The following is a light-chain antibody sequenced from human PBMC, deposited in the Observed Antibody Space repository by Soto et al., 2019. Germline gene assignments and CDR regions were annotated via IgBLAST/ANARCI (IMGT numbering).Light chain of an antibody. CDR3: QYYDTSMSALYV. J-gene: IGLJ1*01. CDR1: NSNIGAGYD. Sequence: QSVLTQPPSVSGAPGQRVTISCTGSNSNIGAGYDVHWYQLLPGTAPKLLIYGNSNRPSGVPDRFSGSKSGTSASLAITGLQAEDEADYYCQYYDTSMSALYVFGTGTKLTVL. V-gene: IGLV1-40*01. CDR2: GNS.